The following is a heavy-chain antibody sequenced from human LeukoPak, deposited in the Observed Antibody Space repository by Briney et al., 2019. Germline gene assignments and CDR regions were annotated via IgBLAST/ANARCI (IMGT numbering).Heavy chain of an antibody. V-gene: IGHV4-31*03. CDR2: IYYSGST. J-gene: IGHJ6*02. CDR1: GGSISSGGHY. CDR3: ARDVESCSSTSCLYYGMDV. D-gene: IGHD2-2*01. Sequence: SETLSLTCTVSGGSISSGGHYWSWIRQHPGKGLEWIGYIYYSGSTYYNLSLKSRVTISVDTSKNQFSLKLSSVTAADTAVYYCARDVESCSSTSCLYYGMDVWGQGTTVTVSS.